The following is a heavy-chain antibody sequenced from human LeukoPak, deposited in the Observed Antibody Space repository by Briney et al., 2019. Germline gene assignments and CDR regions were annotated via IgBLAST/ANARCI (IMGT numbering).Heavy chain of an antibody. J-gene: IGHJ1*01. CDR2: IWYDGSNE. V-gene: IGHV3-33*01. D-gene: IGHD3-22*01. Sequence: GRSLRLTCAASGFIFSTYGMHRVRQAPGKGLEWVAIIWYDGSNEYYADSVKGRFTISRDNSKNTLYLQMNSLRAEDTALYYCARGGIGYYDSSGYDEYFQHWGQGTLVTVSS. CDR1: GFIFSTYG. CDR3: ARGGIGYYDSSGYDEYFQH.